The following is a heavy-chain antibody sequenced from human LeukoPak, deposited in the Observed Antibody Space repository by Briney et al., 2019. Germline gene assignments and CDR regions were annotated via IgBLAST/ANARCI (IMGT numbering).Heavy chain of an antibody. V-gene: IGHV3-33*08. Sequence: GGSLRLSCAASGFTISSYWMHWVRQAPGKGLEWVAVIWFDGSNKFYADSVKGRFTISRDNSKNTLYLQMNSLGAEDTAVYYCASSAGALIDCWGQGTLVIVSS. CDR2: IWFDGSNK. CDR3: ASSAGALIDC. D-gene: IGHD6-19*01. J-gene: IGHJ4*02. CDR1: GFTISSYW.